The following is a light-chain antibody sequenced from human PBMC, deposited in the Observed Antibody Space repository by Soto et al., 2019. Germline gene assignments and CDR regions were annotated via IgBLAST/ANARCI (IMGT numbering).Light chain of an antibody. CDR2: SNN. CDR3: ATWADGLNSYV. V-gene: IGLV1-44*01. CDR1: SSNIGSNT. Sequence: QSVLTQPPSASGTPGQRVTISCSGSSSNIGSNTVSWYQQLPQRVPKLLIFSNNQRPSGVPDRFSGSKSGTSASLAISGLQSEDEADYYCATWADGLNSYVFGTRTKVTVL. J-gene: IGLJ1*01.